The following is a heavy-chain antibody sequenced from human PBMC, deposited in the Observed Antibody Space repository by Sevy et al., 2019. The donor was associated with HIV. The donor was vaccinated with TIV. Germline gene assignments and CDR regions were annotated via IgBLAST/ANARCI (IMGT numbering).Heavy chain of an antibody. D-gene: IGHD3-16*01. CDR1: GGSISSGGYY. CDR2: IYYSGST. J-gene: IGHJ6*02. V-gene: IGHV4-31*03. CDR3: ARVGVRDYYYGMDV. Sequence: SETLSLTCTVSGGSISSGGYYWSWIRQHPGKGLEWIGYIYYSGSTYYNPSLKSRVTISVDTSKNQFSLKLSSVTAAETAVYYCARVGVRDYYYGMDVWGQGTTVTVSS.